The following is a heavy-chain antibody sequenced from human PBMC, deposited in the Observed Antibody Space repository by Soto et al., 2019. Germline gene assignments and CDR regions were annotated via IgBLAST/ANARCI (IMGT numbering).Heavy chain of an antibody. CDR1: GFTFSGSA. J-gene: IGHJ4*02. Sequence: VQLVESGGGLVQPGGSLKLSCAASGFTFSGSAMHWVRQASGKGLEWVGRIRSKANSYATAYAASVKGRFTISRDDSKNTAYLQMNSLKTEDTAVYYCTRHPYYYDSSGYSTHFDYWGQGTLVTVSS. CDR2: IRSKANSYAT. CDR3: TRHPYYYDSSGYSTHFDY. D-gene: IGHD3-22*01. V-gene: IGHV3-73*02.